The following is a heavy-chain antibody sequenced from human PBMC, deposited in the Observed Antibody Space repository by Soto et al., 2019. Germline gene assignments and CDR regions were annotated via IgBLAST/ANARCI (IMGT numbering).Heavy chain of an antibody. CDR1: GYTFTSYD. D-gene: IGHD2-15*01. CDR3: AKGPWGGGYYGMDV. CDR2: MNPNSGNT. Sequence: QVQLVQSGAEVKKPGASVKDSCKASGYTFTSYDINWVRQATGQGFEWMGWMNPNSGNTGYAQKFQGRVTMSRKTSISTAYMELSSLRSEDTAVYYCAKGPWGGGYYGMDVWGQGTTVTVSS. V-gene: IGHV1-8*01. J-gene: IGHJ6*02.